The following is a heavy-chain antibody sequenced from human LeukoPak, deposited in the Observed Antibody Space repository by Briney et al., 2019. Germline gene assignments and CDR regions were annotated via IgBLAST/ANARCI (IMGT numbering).Heavy chain of an antibody. CDR1: GFTFSSYA. V-gene: IGHV3-23*01. D-gene: IGHD3-10*01. J-gene: IGHJ6*03. Sequence: GGSLRLSCAASGFTFSSYAMSWVRQAPGKGLEWVSAISGSGGSTYYADSVKGRFTISRDNSKNTLCLQMNSLRAEDTAVYYCARGEGYYGSGSYYILDVSSYYYYYMDVWGKGTTVTVSS. CDR3: ARGEGYYGSGSYYILDVSSYYYYYMDV. CDR2: ISGSGGST.